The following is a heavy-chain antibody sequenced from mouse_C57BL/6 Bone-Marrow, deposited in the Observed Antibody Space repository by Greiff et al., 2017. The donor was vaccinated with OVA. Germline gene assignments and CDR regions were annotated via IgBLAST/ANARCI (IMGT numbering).Heavy chain of an antibody. D-gene: IGHD2-1*01. CDR2: IDPENGDT. CDR1: GFNIKDDY. CDR3: TSYGNCDY. V-gene: IGHV14-4*01. J-gene: IGHJ2*01. Sequence: EVQLQQSGAELVRPGASVKLSCTASGFNIKDDYMHWVKQRPEQGLEWIGWIDPENGDTEYASKFQGKATITADTSSNTAYLQLSSLTSEDTAVYYCTSYGNCDYWGKGTTLTVSS.